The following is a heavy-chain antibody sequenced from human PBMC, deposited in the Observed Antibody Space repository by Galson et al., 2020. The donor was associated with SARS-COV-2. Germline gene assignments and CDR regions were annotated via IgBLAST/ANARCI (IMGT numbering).Heavy chain of an antibody. CDR2: ISYDGSNK. CDR3: ASGSYYVVDY. V-gene: IGHV3-30*04. D-gene: IGHD1-26*01. Sequence: GESLKISCAASGFTFSSYAMHWVRQAPGKGLEWVAVISYDGSNKYYVDSVKGRFTISRDNSKNTLYLQMNSLRAEDTAVYYCASGSYYVVDYWGQGTLVTVSS. CDR1: GFTFSSYA. J-gene: IGHJ4*02.